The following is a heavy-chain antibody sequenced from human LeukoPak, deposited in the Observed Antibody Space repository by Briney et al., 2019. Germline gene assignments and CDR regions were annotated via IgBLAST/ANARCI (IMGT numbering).Heavy chain of an antibody. Sequence: PGGSLRLSCTVSGFTVSSNSMSWVRQAPGNGLEWGSGVSGSGGTTYYADSVKGRFTISRDNSKNTLYLQMNSLRAEDTAIYYCAKDWNWNYYGSTVYWGQGTLVTVSS. V-gene: IGHV3-23*01. D-gene: IGHD1-7*01. CDR1: GFTVSSNS. CDR2: VSGSGGTT. CDR3: AKDWNWNYYGSTVY. J-gene: IGHJ4*02.